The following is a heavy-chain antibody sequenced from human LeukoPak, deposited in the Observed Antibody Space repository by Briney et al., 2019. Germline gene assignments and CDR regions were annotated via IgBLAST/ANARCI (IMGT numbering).Heavy chain of an antibody. CDR2: ISSSSTTT. D-gene: IGHD2-15*01. CDR3: ARGYLSRATDAFDI. V-gene: IGHV3-48*04. CDR1: GFTFSSYS. J-gene: IGHJ3*02. Sequence: GGSLRLSCAASGFTFSSYSMNWVRQAPGKGLEWVSYISSSSTTTYYADSVKGRFTISRVHAKNSLYLQMNSLRVEDTAVYYCARGYLSRATDAFDIWGQGTMVTVSS.